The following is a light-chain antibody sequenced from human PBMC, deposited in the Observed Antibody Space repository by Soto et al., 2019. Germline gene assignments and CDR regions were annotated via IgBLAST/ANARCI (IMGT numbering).Light chain of an antibody. CDR2: LGS. CDR3: QQGLPTPIT. CDR1: QSLLHRNGHNF. V-gene: IGKV2-28*01. Sequence: DIVMTQSPLSLPVTPGEPASISCKSSQSLLHRNGHNFLDWYVQKPGQSPQLLIYLGSNRASGVPDRFSGSGSGTDFTLEISRVEAEDCGVYYCQQGLPTPITFGQGTRLEIK. J-gene: IGKJ5*01.